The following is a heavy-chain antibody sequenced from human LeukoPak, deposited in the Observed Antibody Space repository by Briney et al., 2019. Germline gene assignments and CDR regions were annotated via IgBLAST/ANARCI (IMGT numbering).Heavy chain of an antibody. Sequence: PSETLSLTCAVYGGSFSGYYWSWIRQPPGKGLEWIGEINHSGSTNYNPSLKSRVTMSVDTSKNQFSLKLSSVTAADTAVYYCARGHRSRLYGMDVWGQGTTVTVSS. CDR3: ARGHRSRLYGMDV. CDR2: INHSGST. J-gene: IGHJ6*02. CDR1: GGSFSGYY. D-gene: IGHD2-2*01. V-gene: IGHV4-34*01.